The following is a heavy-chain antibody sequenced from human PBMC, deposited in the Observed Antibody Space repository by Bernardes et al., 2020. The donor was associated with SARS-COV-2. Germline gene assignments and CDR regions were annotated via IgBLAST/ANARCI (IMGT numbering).Heavy chain of an antibody. CDR3: ASEDIGYCSGGSCQPFDY. J-gene: IGHJ4*02. V-gene: IGHV1-8*01. Sequence: ASVKVSCKPSGYTFTSYDINWVRQATGQGLEWMGWMNPDSGNTAFAQKFQGRVTMTMDPSISTAYMELSSLRSEDTAVYYCASEDIGYCSGGSCQPFDYWGQGTLVTVSS. D-gene: IGHD2-15*01. CDR2: MNPDSGNT. CDR1: GYTFTSYD.